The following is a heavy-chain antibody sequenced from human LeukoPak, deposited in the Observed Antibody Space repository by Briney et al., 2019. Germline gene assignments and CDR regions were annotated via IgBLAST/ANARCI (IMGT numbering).Heavy chain of an antibody. CDR2: IRHDGSNK. J-gene: IGHJ4*02. CDR1: GFTFTSYG. D-gene: IGHD5-18*01. Sequence: GGSLRLSCAASGFTFTSYGMHWVRQAPGKGLEWVALIRHDGSNKYYADSVRGRFTISRDNSMNILYLQMNSLRAEDTAVYYCARDRGYSYAHPLDYWGQGTLVTVSS. V-gene: IGHV3-33*01. CDR3: ARDRGYSYAHPLDY.